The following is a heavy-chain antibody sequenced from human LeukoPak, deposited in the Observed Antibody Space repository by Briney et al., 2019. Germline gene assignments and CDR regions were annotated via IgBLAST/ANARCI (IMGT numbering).Heavy chain of an antibody. CDR2: IYPGDSDT. J-gene: IGHJ4*02. V-gene: IGHV5-51*01. Sequence: GESLKISCKGFGYSFTSYWIGWVRQMPGKGLEWMGIIYPGDSDTKYRPSFQGQVTISADKSISTAYLQWSSLKASDTAMYYCARQTPIVATGEYYFDYWGQGTLVTVSS. D-gene: IGHD5-12*01. CDR3: ARQTPIVATGEYYFDY. CDR1: GYSFTSYW.